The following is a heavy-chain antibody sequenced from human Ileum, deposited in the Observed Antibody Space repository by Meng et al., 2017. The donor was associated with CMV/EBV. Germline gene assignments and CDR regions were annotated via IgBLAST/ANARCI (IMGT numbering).Heavy chain of an antibody. Sequence: QAQVMEFGGGVVHPGDSLRLSCAASGFTFVSYGMHWVRQSPGKGLEWVVFMRNDGSYKYYADSVKGRFTISRDSFRNTLYLQMNSLRPEDSGLYYCSMKYYESSPFDPWGQGTLVTVSS. CDR1: GFTFVSYG. J-gene: IGHJ5*02. D-gene: IGHD3-22*01. CDR3: SMKYYESSPFDP. V-gene: IGHV3-30*02. CDR2: MRNDGSYK.